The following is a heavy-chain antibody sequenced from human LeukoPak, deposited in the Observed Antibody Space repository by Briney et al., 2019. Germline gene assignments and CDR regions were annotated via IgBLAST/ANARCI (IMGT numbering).Heavy chain of an antibody. J-gene: IGHJ3*02. D-gene: IGHD3-3*01. CDR1: GFTFSSYS. V-gene: IGHV3-21*01. Sequence: GGSLRLSCAASGFTFSSYSMNWVRQAPGKGLEWVSSISSSSSYIYYADSVKGRFTISRDNAKSSLYLQMNSLRAEDTAVYYCARDRAPPFYYDFWSGRANDAFDIWGQGTMVTVSS. CDR3: ARDRAPPFYYDFWSGRANDAFDI. CDR2: ISSSSSYI.